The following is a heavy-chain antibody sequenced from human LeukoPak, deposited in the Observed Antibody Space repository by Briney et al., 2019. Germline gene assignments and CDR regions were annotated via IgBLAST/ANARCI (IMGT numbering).Heavy chain of an antibody. Sequence: HPGGSLSLSCAASGFTFSSYAMSWVRQAPGKGLEWVSAISGSGGSTYYADSVKGRFTISRDNSKNTLYLQMNSLRAEDTAVYYCAKASGYDSRYYYYCYMDVWGKGTTVTVSS. J-gene: IGHJ6*03. CDR2: ISGSGGST. CDR1: GFTFSSYA. D-gene: IGHD5-12*01. V-gene: IGHV3-23*01. CDR3: AKASGYDSRYYYYCYMDV.